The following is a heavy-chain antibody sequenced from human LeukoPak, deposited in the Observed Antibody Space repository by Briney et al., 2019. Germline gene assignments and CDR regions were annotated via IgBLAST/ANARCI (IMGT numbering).Heavy chain of an antibody. CDR1: GFTFSSYA. V-gene: IGHV3-21*01. CDR2: ISSSSSYI. J-gene: IGHJ6*02. Sequence: GGSLRLSCAASGFTFSSYAMSWVRQAPGKGLEWVSSISSSSSYIYYADSVKGRFTISRDNAKNSLYLQMNSLRAEDTAVYYCAREWFGFSYGMDVWGQGTTVTVSS. CDR3: AREWFGFSYGMDV. D-gene: IGHD3-10*01.